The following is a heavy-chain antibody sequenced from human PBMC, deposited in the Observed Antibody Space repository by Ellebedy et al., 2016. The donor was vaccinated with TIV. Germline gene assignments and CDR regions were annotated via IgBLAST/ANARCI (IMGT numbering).Heavy chain of an antibody. J-gene: IGHJ3*02. Sequence: GESLKISCTASGFTLNNYWMTWVRQAPGKGLEWVANINEEGTKKHYVDSVRGRFTISRDYAGNSLFLQMNSLGAEDTAVYYCATDGSYGDYVAPQHAFAIWGHGTKLTVSS. CDR1: GFTLNNYW. CDR2: INEEGTKK. CDR3: ATDGSYGDYVAPQHAFAI. V-gene: IGHV3-7*01. D-gene: IGHD4-17*01.